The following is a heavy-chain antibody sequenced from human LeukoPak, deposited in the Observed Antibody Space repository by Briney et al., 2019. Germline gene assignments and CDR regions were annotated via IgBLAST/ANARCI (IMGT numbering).Heavy chain of an antibody. CDR1: GYTFTSYA. D-gene: IGHD3-3*01. J-gene: IGHJ4*02. CDR2: INAGNGNT. V-gene: IGHV1-3*01. CDR3: ARGGIYDFWSGSFDY. Sequence: ASVKVSCKASGYTFTSYAMRWVRQAPGQRLEWMGWINAGNGNTKYSQKFQGRVTITRDTSASTAYMELSSLRSEDTAVYYCARGGIYDFWSGSFDYWGQGTLVTVSS.